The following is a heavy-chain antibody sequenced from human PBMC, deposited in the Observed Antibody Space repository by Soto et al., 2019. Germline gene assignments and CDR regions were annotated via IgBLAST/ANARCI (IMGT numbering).Heavy chain of an antibody. CDR3: ARDLGDTASRSFDY. CDR1: GDSLSSNNYY. D-gene: IGHD5-18*01. V-gene: IGHV4-39*02. CDR2: VSSSGAT. Sequence: SETLSLTCDVSGDSLSSNNYYWAWIRQPPGRGLEWIGSVSSSGATFYNPSLKTRVTMSVDTSKNEFSLTLSSVTAADTAVYYCARDLGDTASRSFDYWGQGTLVTVSS. J-gene: IGHJ4*02.